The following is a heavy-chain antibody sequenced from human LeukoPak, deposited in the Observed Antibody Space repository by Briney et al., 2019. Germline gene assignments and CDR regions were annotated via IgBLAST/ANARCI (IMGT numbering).Heavy chain of an antibody. D-gene: IGHD3-3*01. CDR2: VYHSGST. CDR3: ARGKYYGDSDF. CDR1: GDSVISGLYY. Sequence: PSETLSLTCSVSGDSVISGLYYWTWVRQPPGKGLEWIGYVYHSGSTTYNPSLKSRVTISIDTSQNKFSLKLRSVTAADTAMCYCARGKYYGDSDFWGQGTLVIVSS. J-gene: IGHJ4*02. V-gene: IGHV4-61*01.